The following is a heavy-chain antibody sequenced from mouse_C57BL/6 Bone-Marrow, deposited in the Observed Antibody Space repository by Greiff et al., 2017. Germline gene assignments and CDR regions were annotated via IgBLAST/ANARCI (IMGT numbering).Heavy chain of an antibody. D-gene: IGHD1-1*01. J-gene: IGHJ1*03. Sequence: VKVVESGAELAKPGASVKLSCKASGYTFTSYWMHWVKQRPGQGLEWIGYINPSSGYTKYNQKFKDKATLTADKSSSTAYMQLSSLTYEDSAVYYCARGSSYPYWYFDVWGTGTTVTVSS. CDR1: GYTFTSYW. V-gene: IGHV1-7*01. CDR3: ARGSSYPYWYFDV. CDR2: INPSSGYT.